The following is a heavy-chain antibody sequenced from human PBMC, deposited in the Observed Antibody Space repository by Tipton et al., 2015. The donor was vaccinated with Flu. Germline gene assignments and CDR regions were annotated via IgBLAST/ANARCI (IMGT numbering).Heavy chain of an antibody. J-gene: IGHJ5*02. CDR2: INHSGST. V-gene: IGHV4-34*01. CDR1: GGSFSGYY. CDR3: AGRDYSNYVSDPKNWFDP. D-gene: IGHD4-11*01. Sequence: TLSLTCAVYGGSFSGYYWNWIRQPPGKGLEWIGEINHSGSTNYNPSLKSRVTISVDTSKNQFSLRLSSMSAADTAVYYCAGRDYSNYVSDPKNWFDPWGQGTLVTVSS.